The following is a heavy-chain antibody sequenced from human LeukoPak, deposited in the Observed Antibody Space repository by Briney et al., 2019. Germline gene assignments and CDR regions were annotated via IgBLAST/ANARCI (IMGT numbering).Heavy chain of an antibody. CDR2: ISRSGSTK. Sequence: GGSLRLSCAASGFTFSSYGMHWVRQAPGKGLEWVSSISRSGSTKYYADSVKGRFTISRDNAKNSLYLQMDSLRAEDTAVYYCTRVQTPYYGGDEIGFWGQGTQVTVSS. CDR1: GFTFSSYG. D-gene: IGHD3-10*01. J-gene: IGHJ4*02. V-gene: IGHV3-48*04. CDR3: TRVQTPYYGGDEIGF.